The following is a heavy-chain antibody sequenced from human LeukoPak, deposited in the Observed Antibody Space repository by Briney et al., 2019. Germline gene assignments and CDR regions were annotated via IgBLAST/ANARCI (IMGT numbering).Heavy chain of an antibody. Sequence: GGSLRLSCTDSGFTLRSNAMSWLRQAPGKGREWGSAISGSDGSTHYAVSVKGRFTITRANSKNTLYMQMHSLRTEDTAVYYCAKGGVAAARDYWGQGTLVTVSS. CDR3: AKGGVAAARDY. J-gene: IGHJ4*02. D-gene: IGHD6-13*01. CDR2: ISGSDGST. V-gene: IGHV3-23*01. CDR1: GFTLRSNA.